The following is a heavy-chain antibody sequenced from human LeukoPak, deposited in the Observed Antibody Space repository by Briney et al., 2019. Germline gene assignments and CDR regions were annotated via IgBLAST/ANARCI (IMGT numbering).Heavy chain of an antibody. CDR1: GGSFSSYY. V-gene: IGHV4-4*07. CDR3: ARDRGVRDILTAEGY. Sequence: PSETQSLTCTVSGGSFSSYYWSWIRQPAGKGLEWIGRIYTSGSTYYNPSLKSRVTISVDTSKNQFSLKLSSVTAADTAVYYCARDRGVRDILTAEGYWGQGTLVTVSS. D-gene: IGHD3-9*01. J-gene: IGHJ4*02. CDR2: IYTSGST.